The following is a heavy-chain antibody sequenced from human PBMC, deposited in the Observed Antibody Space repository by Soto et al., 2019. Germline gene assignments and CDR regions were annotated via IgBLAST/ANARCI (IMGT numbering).Heavy chain of an antibody. Sequence: ASVKVSWKASGYTFTSYYMHWVRQAPGQGLEWMGIINPSGGSTSYAQKFQGRVTMTRDTSTSTVYMELNSLRSEDTAVYYCASDYDFLSGYWEDYYYYYGMDVWGQGTTVTVSS. CDR2: INPSGGST. CDR1: GYTFTSYY. V-gene: IGHV1-46*01. J-gene: IGHJ6*02. D-gene: IGHD3-3*01. CDR3: ASDYDFLSGYWEDYYYYYGMDV.